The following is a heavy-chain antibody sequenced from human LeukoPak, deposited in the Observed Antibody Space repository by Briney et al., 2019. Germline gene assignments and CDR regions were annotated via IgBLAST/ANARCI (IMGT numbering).Heavy chain of an antibody. D-gene: IGHD3-22*01. CDR3: ARGVYHDSSGLI. CDR2: ISTGSSTK. V-gene: IGHV3-48*02. J-gene: IGHJ4*02. Sequence: PGGSLRLSCAASGFTFSTYSMNWVRQAPGRGLEWISYISTGSSTKYYADSVKGRFTISRDNARNSLYLQMNSLRDEDTAVYYCARGVYHDSSGLIWGQGTLVTVSS. CDR1: GFTFSTYS.